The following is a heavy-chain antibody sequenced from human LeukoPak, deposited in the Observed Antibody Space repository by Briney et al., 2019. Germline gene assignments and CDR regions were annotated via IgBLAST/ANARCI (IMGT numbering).Heavy chain of an antibody. J-gene: IGHJ4*02. D-gene: IGHD1-26*01. CDR3: ASSTVGATTLDY. CDR2: MNPNSGNT. Sequence: ASVKVSCKASGYTFTSYDINWVRQATGQGLEWMGWMNPNSGNTGYAQKFQGRVTITRNTSISTAYMALSSLRSEDTAVYYCASSTVGATTLDYWGQGTLVTVSS. CDR1: GYTFTSYD. V-gene: IGHV1-8*03.